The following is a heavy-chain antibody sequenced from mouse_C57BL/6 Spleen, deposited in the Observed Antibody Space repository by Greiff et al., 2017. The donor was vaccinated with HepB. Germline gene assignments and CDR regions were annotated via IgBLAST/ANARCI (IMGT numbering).Heavy chain of an antibody. Sequence: EVQLVESGGGLVQPGESLKLSCESNEYEFPSHDMSWVRKTPEKRLELVAAINSDGGSTYYPDTMERRFIISRDNTKKTLYLQMSSLRSEDTALYYCSRPSPYGSSFWYFDVWGTGTTVTVSS. D-gene: IGHD1-1*01. CDR3: SRPSPYGSSFWYFDV. CDR1: EYEFPSHD. V-gene: IGHV5-2*01. J-gene: IGHJ1*03. CDR2: INSDGGST.